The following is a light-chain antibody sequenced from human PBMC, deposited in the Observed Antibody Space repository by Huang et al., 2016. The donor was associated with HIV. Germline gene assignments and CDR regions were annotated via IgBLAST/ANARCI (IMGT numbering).Light chain of an antibody. CDR2: AAS. V-gene: IGKV1-39*01. CDR1: QTINTY. CDR3: QQTYSTPRT. Sequence: DIQMTQSPSSLSASVGDRVTITCRASQTINTYLNWYQQKPGKAPKRLIYAASSLHSGVPSRFSGSGSGTDFTLTISGLQREDVATYFCQQTYSTPRTFGQGTRVEIK. J-gene: IGKJ1*01.